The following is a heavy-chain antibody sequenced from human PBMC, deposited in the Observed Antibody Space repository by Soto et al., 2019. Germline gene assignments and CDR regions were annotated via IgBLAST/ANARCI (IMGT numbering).Heavy chain of an antibody. CDR2: IIPILGIA. CDR1: GGTFSSYT. J-gene: IGHJ1*01. CDR3: ARDPGAYCGGDCFPEYFQH. D-gene: IGHD2-21*01. V-gene: IGHV1-69*04. Sequence: SVKVSCKASGGTFSSYTISWVRQAPGQGLEWMGRIIPILGIANYAQKFQGRVTITADKSTSTAYMELSSLRSEDTAVYYCARDPGAYCGGDCFPEYFQHSGQSTLVTVPS.